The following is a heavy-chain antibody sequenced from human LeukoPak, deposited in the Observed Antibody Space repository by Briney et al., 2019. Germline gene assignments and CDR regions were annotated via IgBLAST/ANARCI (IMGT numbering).Heavy chain of an antibody. V-gene: IGHV3-30*18. CDR3: AKTKGYNYGYYFDY. J-gene: IGHJ4*02. CDR1: GVTFSSYA. CDR2: MSYDGFNK. D-gene: IGHD5-18*01. Sequence: GGSLRLSCAASGVTFSSYAMHWVRQSLGKGLEWVAVMSYDGFNKYYADSVKGRFTISRDNSKNTLYLQMNSLRAEDTTVYYCAKTKGYNYGYYFDYWGQGTLVTVSS.